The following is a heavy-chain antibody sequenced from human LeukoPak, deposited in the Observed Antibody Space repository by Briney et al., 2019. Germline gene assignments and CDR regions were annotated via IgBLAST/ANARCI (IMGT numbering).Heavy chain of an antibody. CDR1: VGAISSAARY. V-gene: IGHV4-30-4*01. Sequence: PQTLSLTRTVSVGAISSAARYSRWTRHPPGNCPEWIGYIYSTANTYYNPSLKSRLIISVDTSNKQLSLKLNSVTGADTAAYYCAIDSYSYGYGGFDYWGQGILVTVSS. CDR2: IYSTANT. D-gene: IGHD5-18*01. J-gene: IGHJ4*02. CDR3: AIDSYSYGYGGFDY.